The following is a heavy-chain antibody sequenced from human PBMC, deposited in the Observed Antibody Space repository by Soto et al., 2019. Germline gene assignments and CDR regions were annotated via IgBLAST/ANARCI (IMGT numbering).Heavy chain of an antibody. J-gene: IGHJ4*02. CDR2: IYYSGST. Sequence: SVSLSLTCTVSGGSVSSGSYYWSWIRQPPGKGLEWIGYIYYSGSTNYNPSRKSRVTISVDTSKNHFSLKLSSVTAAGTAVYYCARDLGDSSGYIDYWGQGTLVTVSS. CDR1: GGSVSSGSYY. CDR3: ARDLGDSSGYIDY. D-gene: IGHD3-22*01. V-gene: IGHV4-61*03.